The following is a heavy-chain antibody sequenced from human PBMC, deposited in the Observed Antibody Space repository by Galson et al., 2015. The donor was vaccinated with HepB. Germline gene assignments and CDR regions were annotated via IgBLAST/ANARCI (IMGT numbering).Heavy chain of an antibody. J-gene: IGHJ6*02. CDR2: ISSSSSYI. CDR3: ARDLPAAAGPAYSSVMDA. Sequence: SLRLSCAASGFTFSSYSMNWVRQAPGKGLEWVSSISSSSSYIYYADSVKGRFTISRDNAKNSLYLQMNSLRAEDTAVYYCARDLPAAAGPAYSSVMDAWAQGTPATVS. D-gene: IGHD6-13*01. CDR1: GFTFSSYS. V-gene: IGHV3-21*01.